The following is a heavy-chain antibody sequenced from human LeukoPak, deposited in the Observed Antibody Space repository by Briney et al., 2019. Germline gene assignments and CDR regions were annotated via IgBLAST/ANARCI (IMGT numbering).Heavy chain of an antibody. CDR1: GFTFSSYE. CDR3: TTDLGDYGDYIRE. D-gene: IGHD4-17*01. CDR2: IKSRSAGGTI. J-gene: IGHJ4*02. Sequence: PGGSLRLSCAASGFTFSSYEMNWVRQVPGKGLEWVGRIKSRSAGGTIDYPALVKGRFIISRDDSKNMLYLQMNSLKIEDTAVYYCTTDLGDYGDYIREWGQGTLVTVSS. V-gene: IGHV3-15*01.